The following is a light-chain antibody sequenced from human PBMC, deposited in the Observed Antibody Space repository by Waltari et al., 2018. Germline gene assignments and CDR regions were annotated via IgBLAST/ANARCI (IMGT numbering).Light chain of an antibody. Sequence: QSALTQPASVSGSPGQSVTIPCTGTSRDVGDHKYVSWYQQHPGKVPKLMIYEVSNRPSGVSDRFSGSKSGNTASLTISGLQAEDEADYYCCSFTSSSTYVFGTGTKVTVL. CDR2: EVS. CDR1: SRDVGDHKY. V-gene: IGLV2-14*01. CDR3: CSFTSSSTYV. J-gene: IGLJ1*01.